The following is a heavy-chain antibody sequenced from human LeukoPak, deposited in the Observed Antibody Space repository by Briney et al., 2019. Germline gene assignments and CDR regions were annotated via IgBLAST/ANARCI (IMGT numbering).Heavy chain of an antibody. CDR1: GFTFSSYA. CDR3: AKDTGIVVVTAIDYYGMDV. D-gene: IGHD2-21*02. Sequence: HPGGSLRLSCAASGFTFSSYAMSWVRQAPGKGLEWVSAISGSGGSTYYADSVKGRFTISRDNSKNTLYLQMNSLRAEDTAVYYCAKDTGIVVVTAIDYYGMDVWGQGTTVTVSS. J-gene: IGHJ6*02. CDR2: ISGSGGST. V-gene: IGHV3-23*01.